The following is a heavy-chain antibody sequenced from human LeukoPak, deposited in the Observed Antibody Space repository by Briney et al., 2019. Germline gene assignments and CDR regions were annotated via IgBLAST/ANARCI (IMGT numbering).Heavy chain of an antibody. CDR3: AREETYYDFWSGNYYYYYMDV. CDR1: GFTFSSYW. J-gene: IGHJ6*03. D-gene: IGHD3-3*01. V-gene: IGHV3-74*01. CDR2: INSDGSST. Sequence: GGSLRLSCAASGFTFSSYWMRWVRQAPGKGLVWVSRINSDGSSTSYADSVKGRFTISRDNAKNTLYLQMNSLRAEDTAVYYCAREETYYDFWSGNYYYYYMDVWGKGTTVTVSS.